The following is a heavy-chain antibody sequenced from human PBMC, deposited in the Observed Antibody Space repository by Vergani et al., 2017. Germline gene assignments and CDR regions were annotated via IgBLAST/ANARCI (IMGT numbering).Heavy chain of an antibody. Sequence: QVQLVQSGAEVKKPGASVKVSCKTSGYTFTGYAIHWVRQAPGERLEWMGWINAANGNTKYSQKLQDRVTITRDTSASTASMELNSLRSEDTAVYYCARGSGSSSPFFDYWGQGTLVTVSS. J-gene: IGHJ4*02. CDR2: INAANGNT. V-gene: IGHV1-3*01. D-gene: IGHD6-6*01. CDR3: ARGSGSSSPFFDY. CDR1: GYTFTGYA.